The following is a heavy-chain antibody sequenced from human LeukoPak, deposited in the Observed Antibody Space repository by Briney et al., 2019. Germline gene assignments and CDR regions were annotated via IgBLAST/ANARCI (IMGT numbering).Heavy chain of an antibody. J-gene: IGHJ4*02. V-gene: IGHV5-10-1*01. CDR2: IDPSDSYT. CDR3: ARHSGVGATDFDY. D-gene: IGHD1-26*01. Sequence: KPGESLKISCKGSGYSFASYWISWVRQMPGKGWGWRGRIDPSDSYTNYSPSFQGHVTISADKSISTAYLQWSSLKASDTAMYYCARHSGVGATDFDYWGQGTLVTVSS. CDR1: GYSFASYW.